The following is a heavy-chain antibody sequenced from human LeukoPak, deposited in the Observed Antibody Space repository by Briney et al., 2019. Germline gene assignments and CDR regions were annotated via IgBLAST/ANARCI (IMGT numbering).Heavy chain of an antibody. J-gene: IGHJ4*02. V-gene: IGHV1-2*02. Sequence: ASVKVSCKASGYTFTGYFMHWVRQAPGQGLEWMGWMNPNSGGTNYAQKFQGRVTMTRDTSSSTAYMELSRLRSDDTAVYYCARDRGNDYNSYFFDYWGQGILVTVSS. CDR3: ARDRGNDYNSYFFDY. CDR2: MNPNSGGT. D-gene: IGHD5-24*01. CDR1: GYTFTGYF.